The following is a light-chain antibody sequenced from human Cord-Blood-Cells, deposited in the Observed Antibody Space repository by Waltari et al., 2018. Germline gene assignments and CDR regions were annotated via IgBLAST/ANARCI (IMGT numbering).Light chain of an antibody. CDR2: AAS. Sequence: DIQMNQSPSSLSASVGDRVTITCRASQSIRSYLNWYQQKPGKAPKLLIYAASSLQSGVPSRFSGSGSGTDFTLTSSSLQPEDFATYYCQQSYSTPYTFGQGTKLEIK. CDR1: QSIRSY. V-gene: IGKV1-39*01. CDR3: QQSYSTPYT. J-gene: IGKJ2*01.